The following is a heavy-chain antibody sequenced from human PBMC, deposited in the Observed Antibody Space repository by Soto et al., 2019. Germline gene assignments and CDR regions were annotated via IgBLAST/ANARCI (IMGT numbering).Heavy chain of an antibody. J-gene: IGHJ4*02. V-gene: IGHV1-46*01. D-gene: IGHD3-10*01. CDR1: GYTFTNYH. CDR3: AIDGGSGTYYVDY. Sequence: ASVKVSCKASGYTFTNYHIHWVRQVPGQGLEWMGIINPGGYSTSYAQKFQGRVTVTRDSSTSTVDMELSSLRSEDTAVYYCAIDGGSGTYYVDYWGQGIQVTVPS. CDR2: INPGGYST.